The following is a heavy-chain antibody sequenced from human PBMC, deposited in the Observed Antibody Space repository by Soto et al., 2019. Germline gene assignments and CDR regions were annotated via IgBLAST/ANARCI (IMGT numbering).Heavy chain of an antibody. CDR2: IDWDDDK. V-gene: IGHV2-70*01. CDR3: ARNSIVGATCHYFDY. CDR1: GFSLSTSGMC. J-gene: IGHJ4*02. Sequence: GSGPTLVNPTQTLTLTCTFSGFSLSTSGMCVSWIRQPPGKALEWLALIDWDDDKYYSTSLKTRLTISKDTSKNQVVLTMTNMDPVDTATYYCARNSIVGATCHYFDYWGQGTLVTVSS. D-gene: IGHD1-26*01.